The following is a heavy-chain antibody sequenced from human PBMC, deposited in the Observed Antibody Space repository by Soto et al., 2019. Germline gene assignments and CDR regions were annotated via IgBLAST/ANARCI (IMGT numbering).Heavy chain of an antibody. D-gene: IGHD6-19*01. CDR3: LSGRGFGD. J-gene: IGHJ4*02. Sequence: EVQLVESGGDLVQPGGSLRLSCTVSGFTFNHYWMNWVRQAPGKGLEWLGNIRQDGSDTYYVDSVKGRFTISRDNAKNSLYRQMNNLSAEHTAIYYWLSGRGFGDWGQGTLVTVSS. CDR1: GFTFNHYW. CDR2: IRQDGSDT. V-gene: IGHV3-7*01.